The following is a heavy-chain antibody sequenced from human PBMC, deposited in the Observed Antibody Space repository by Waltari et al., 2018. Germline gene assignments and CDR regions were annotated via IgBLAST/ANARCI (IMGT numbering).Heavy chain of an antibody. D-gene: IGHD4-4*01. CDR1: GGSISSGGYY. Sequence: QVQLQESGPGLVKPSQTLSLTCPVSGGSISSGGYYWSWIRQHPGKGLEWIGYIYYSGSTYYNPSLKSLVTISVDTSKNQFSLKLSSVTAADTAVYYCARSLYSNYGWFDPWGQGTLVTVSS. CDR2: IYYSGST. V-gene: IGHV4-31*01. CDR3: ARSLYSNYGWFDP. J-gene: IGHJ5*02.